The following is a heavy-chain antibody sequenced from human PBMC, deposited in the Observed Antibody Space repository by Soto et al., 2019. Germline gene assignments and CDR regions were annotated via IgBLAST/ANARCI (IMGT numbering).Heavy chain of an antibody. J-gene: IGHJ3*02. CDR3: ARGLPDYDSSGYPAADAFDI. D-gene: IGHD3-22*01. V-gene: IGHV1-69*01. CDR2: IIPIFGTA. CDR1: GGTFSSYA. Sequence: QVQLVQSGAEVKKPGSSVKVSCKASGGTFSSYAISWVRQAPGQGLEWMGGIIPIFGTANYAQKFQGRVTITADESTSTAYMELSSLRSEDTAVYYCARGLPDYDSSGYPAADAFDIWGQGTMVTVSS.